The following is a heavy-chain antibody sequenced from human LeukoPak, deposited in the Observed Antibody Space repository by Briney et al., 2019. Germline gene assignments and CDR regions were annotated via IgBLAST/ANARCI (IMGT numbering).Heavy chain of an antibody. V-gene: IGHV3-23*01. CDR3: AKEGGGELLPYYYYYMDV. D-gene: IGHD1-26*01. J-gene: IGHJ6*03. CDR2: ISGSGGST. Sequence: PGGSLRLSCAASGFTFSSYAMSWVRQAPGKGLEWVSAISGSGGSTYYADSVKGRFTISRDNSKNTLYLQMNSLRAEDTAVYYCAKEGGGELLPYYYYYMDVWGKGTTVTVSS. CDR1: GFTFSSYA.